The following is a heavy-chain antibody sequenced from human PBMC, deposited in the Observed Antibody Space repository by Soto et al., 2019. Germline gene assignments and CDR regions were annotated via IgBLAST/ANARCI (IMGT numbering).Heavy chain of an antibody. CDR3: ARGQRRGDYFDY. Sequence: QVQLQESGPGLVKPSQTLSLTCTVSGGSISSGGYYWSWIRQHPGKGLEWIGYIYYSGSTYYNPSLKSRXXIXVXXSKNQFSRKLSSVTAADTAVYYCARGQRRGDYFDYWGQGTLVTVSS. CDR2: IYYSGST. J-gene: IGHJ4*02. D-gene: IGHD3-10*01. V-gene: IGHV4-31*03. CDR1: GGSISSGGYY.